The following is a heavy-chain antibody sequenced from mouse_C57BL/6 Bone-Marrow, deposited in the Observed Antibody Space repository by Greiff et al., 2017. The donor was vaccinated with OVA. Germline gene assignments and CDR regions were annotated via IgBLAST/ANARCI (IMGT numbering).Heavy chain of an antibody. V-gene: IGHV1-59*01. D-gene: IGHD1-3*01. Sequence: VQLQQPGAELVRPGTSVKLSCKASGYTFTSYWMHWVKQRPGQGLEWIGVIDPSDSYTNYNQKFKGKATLTVDTSSSTAYMQLSSLTSEDSAVYDCARKLIFAYWGQGTLGTVSA. CDR1: GYTFTSYW. CDR3: ARKLIFAY. CDR2: IDPSDSYT. J-gene: IGHJ3*01.